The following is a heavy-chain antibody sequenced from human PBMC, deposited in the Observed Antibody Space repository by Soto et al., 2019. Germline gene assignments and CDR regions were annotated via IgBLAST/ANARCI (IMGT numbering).Heavy chain of an antibody. V-gene: IGHV3-48*03. CDR3: ARQLTYYYDSGGYYLDY. CDR2: ISSSGSTI. Sequence: GGSLRLSCAASGFTFSIYEMNWVRHAPGKGLEWVSYISSSGSTIYYADSVKGRFTISRDNAKNSLYLQMNSLRAEDTAVYYCARQLTYYYDSGGYYLDYWGQGTLVTVSS. D-gene: IGHD3-22*01. CDR1: GFTFSIYE. J-gene: IGHJ4*02.